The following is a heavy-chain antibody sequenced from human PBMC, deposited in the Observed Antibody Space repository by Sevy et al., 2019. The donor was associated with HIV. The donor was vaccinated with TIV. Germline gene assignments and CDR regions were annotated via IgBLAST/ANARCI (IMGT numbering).Heavy chain of an antibody. Sequence: GGSLRLSCAASGFTFSSYSMNWVRQAPGKGLEWVSYISSSSSTIYYADSVKGRFTISRDNAKNSLYLQMNSLRAEDTAVYYCARDDTVVVPAPVIGYYDMDVWGQGTTVTVSS. J-gene: IGHJ6*02. CDR3: ARDDTVVVPAPVIGYYDMDV. CDR2: ISSSSSTI. CDR1: GFTFSSYS. V-gene: IGHV3-48*01. D-gene: IGHD2-2*01.